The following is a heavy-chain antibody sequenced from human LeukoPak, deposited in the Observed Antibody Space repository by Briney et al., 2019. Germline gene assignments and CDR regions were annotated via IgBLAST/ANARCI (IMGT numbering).Heavy chain of an antibody. CDR2: IWYDGSYK. CDR3: AKVVQYTAATGTGLDY. J-gene: IGHJ4*02. V-gene: IGHV3-33*06. CDR1: GFTFINYG. D-gene: IGHD6-13*01. Sequence: GRSLRLSCAAPGFTFINYGMHWVRQAPGKGLDWVAVIWYDGSYKYYADSVQGRFTISRDNSKNTLYLQMNSLRAEDTAVYYCAKVVQYTAATGTGLDYWGQGTLVTVSS.